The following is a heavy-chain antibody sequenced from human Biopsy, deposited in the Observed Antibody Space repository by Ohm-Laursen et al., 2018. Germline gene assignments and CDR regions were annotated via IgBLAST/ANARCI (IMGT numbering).Heavy chain of an antibody. V-gene: IGHV3-72*01. D-gene: IGHD2-15*01. Sequence: GSLRLSCTASGFTFSDHYMEWVRQAPGKGLEWVGRSRNKANSYTTEYAASVKGRFTISRDESETSMYLQMSGLKTEDTAVYYCARMFARPGPCSGSACYPGDDYWGQGTLVTVSS. CDR1: GFTFSDHY. J-gene: IGHJ4*02. CDR3: ARMFARPGPCSGSACYPGDDY. CDR2: SRNKANSYTT.